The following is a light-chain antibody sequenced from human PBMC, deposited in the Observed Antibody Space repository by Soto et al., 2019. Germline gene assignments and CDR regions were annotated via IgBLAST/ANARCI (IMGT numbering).Light chain of an antibody. CDR1: QGISSY. J-gene: IGKJ1*01. CDR2: AAS. CDR3: QQYYSYPRA. V-gene: IGKV1-8*01. Sequence: RMTQSPSSFSESTGDRVTITCRASQGISSYLAWYQQKPGKAPKLLIYAASTLQSGVPSRFSGSGSGTDFTLTISCLQSEDFATYYCQQYYSYPRAFGQGTKVDIK.